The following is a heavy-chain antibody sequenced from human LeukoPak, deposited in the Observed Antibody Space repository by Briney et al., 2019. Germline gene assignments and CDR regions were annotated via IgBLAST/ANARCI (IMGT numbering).Heavy chain of an antibody. D-gene: IGHD3-22*01. CDR1: GGSISSGDYY. CDR2: IYYSGST. J-gene: IGHJ5*02. V-gene: IGHV4-30-4*01. CDR3: ARANYDSSGYYQRLTWFDP. Sequence: PSQTLSLTCTVSGGSISSGDYYWRWIRQPPGRGVEWIVYIYYSGSTYYNPSLKSRITISVDTSKNQFSLKLSSVTAADTAVYYCARANYDSSGYYQRLTWFDPWGQGTLVTVSS.